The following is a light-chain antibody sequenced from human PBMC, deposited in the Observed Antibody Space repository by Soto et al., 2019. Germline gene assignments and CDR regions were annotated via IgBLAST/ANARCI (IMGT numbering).Light chain of an antibody. Sequence: EIVLTQSPATLSLSPGVRATLSCRARPSVSSFLAWYQQKSGQTPRLLICDASNRVTGIPARFSGSGYGTDFTPTISCLEPEDLAVYYCQHRSNLRGTFGPRTKVDVK. V-gene: IGKV3-11*01. CDR1: PSVSSF. CDR2: DAS. J-gene: IGKJ3*01. CDR3: QHRSNLRGT.